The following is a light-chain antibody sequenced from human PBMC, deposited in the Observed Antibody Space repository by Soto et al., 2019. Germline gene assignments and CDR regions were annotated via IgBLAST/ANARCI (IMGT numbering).Light chain of an antibody. CDR2: DAS. J-gene: IGKJ4*01. Sequence: DIQMTQSPSSLSASVGDRVTITCQASQDISNYLNWYQQKPGKAPKLLIYDASNLETGVPSRFSGSGSGADFTFTISSLQPEDVATYYCLQYDNRPPLTFGGGTKVEIK. CDR1: QDISNY. CDR3: LQYDNRPPLT. V-gene: IGKV1-33*01.